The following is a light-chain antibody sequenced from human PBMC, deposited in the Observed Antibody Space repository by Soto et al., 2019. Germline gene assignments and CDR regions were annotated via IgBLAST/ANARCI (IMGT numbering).Light chain of an antibody. V-gene: IGKV1-27*01. CDR1: EGISNY. CDR3: QKYNSAPWT. Sequence: DIQMTQSPSSLSASVGDRGTITCRASEGISNYLAWYQQKPGKVPKLLIYAASTLQSGVPSRFSGSGSGTDFTLTISSRQPEDVATYYCQKYNSAPWTFVQGTKGEIK. J-gene: IGKJ1*01. CDR2: AAS.